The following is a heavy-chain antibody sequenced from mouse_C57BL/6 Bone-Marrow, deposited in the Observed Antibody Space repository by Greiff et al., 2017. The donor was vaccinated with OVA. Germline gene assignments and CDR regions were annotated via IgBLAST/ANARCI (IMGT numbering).Heavy chain of an antibody. V-gene: IGHV5-4*01. Sequence: EVKLQESGGGLVKPGGSLKLSCAASGFTFSSYAMSWVRQTPEKRLEWVATISDGGSYTYYPDNVKGRFTISRDNAKNNLYLQMSHLKSEDTAMYYCARDPWYFDVWGTGTTVTVSS. J-gene: IGHJ1*03. CDR3: ARDPWYFDV. CDR1: GFTFSSYA. CDR2: ISDGGSYT.